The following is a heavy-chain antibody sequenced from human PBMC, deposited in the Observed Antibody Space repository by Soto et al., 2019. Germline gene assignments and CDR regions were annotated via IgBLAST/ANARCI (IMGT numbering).Heavy chain of an antibody. CDR1: GFTFSTYA. V-gene: IGHV3-23*01. J-gene: IGHJ6*03. CDR3: AGRYCTNGVCYTNYYYYIDV. D-gene: IGHD2-8*01. Sequence: EVQLLESGGGLVQPGGSLRLSCAASGFTFSTYAMSWVRQAPGKGLEWVSTITTSGGNTYYADSVQGRFTISRDNSKNTLYLQMNSLRAEETAVYYCAGRYCTNGVCYTNYYYYIDVWGKGTTVTASS. CDR2: ITTSGGNT.